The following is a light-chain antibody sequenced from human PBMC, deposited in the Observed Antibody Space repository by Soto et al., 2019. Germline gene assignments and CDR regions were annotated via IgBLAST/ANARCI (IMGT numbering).Light chain of an antibody. CDR2: LNSDGSH. CDR3: QTWGTGIQV. Sequence: QSVLTQSPSASASLGASVKLTCTLSGGHSSYAIAWHQQQPEKGPRYLMKLNSDGSHSKGGGIRDRFSGSSSGAERYLTISSLQSEDEADYYCQTWGTGIQVFGGGTKLTVL. CDR1: GGHSSYA. V-gene: IGLV4-69*01. J-gene: IGLJ3*02.